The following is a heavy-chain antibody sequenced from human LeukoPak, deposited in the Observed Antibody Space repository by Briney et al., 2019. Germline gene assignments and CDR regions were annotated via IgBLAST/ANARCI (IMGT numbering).Heavy chain of an antibody. J-gene: IGHJ4*02. Sequence: GGSLRLSCAASGFTFSNAWMSWVRQAPGKGLEWVGRIKSKTDGGTTDYAAPVKGRFTISRDDSKNTLYLQMNSLKTEDTAVYYCVRGGGSYSWADCWGQGTLVTVSS. CDR2: IKSKTDGGTT. V-gene: IGHV3-15*01. CDR3: VRGGGSYSWADC. D-gene: IGHD1-26*01. CDR1: GFTFSNAW.